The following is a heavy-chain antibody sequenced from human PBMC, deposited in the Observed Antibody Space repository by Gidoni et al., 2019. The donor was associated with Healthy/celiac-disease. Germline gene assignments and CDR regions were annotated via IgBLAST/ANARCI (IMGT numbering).Heavy chain of an antibody. V-gene: IGHV3-33*01. CDR2: IWYDGSNK. D-gene: IGHD1-26*01. Sequence: QVQLVESGGGVVQPGRSLRLSCAASGFTFSSYGMHWVRQAPGKGLEWVAVIWYDGSNKYYADSVKGRFTISRDNSKNTLYLQMNSLRAEDTAVYYCARDGLELRRLWYAFDIWGQGTMVTVSS. J-gene: IGHJ3*02. CDR3: ARDGLELRRLWYAFDI. CDR1: GFTFSSYG.